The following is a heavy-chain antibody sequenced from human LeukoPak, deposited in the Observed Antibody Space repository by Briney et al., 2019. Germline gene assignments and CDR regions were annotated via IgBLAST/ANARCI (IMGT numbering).Heavy chain of an antibody. V-gene: IGHV4-39*01. J-gene: IGHJ4*02. D-gene: IGHD3-10*01. Sequence: PSETLSLTCTVSGGSVSSTTYSWSWTRQPPGKGLEWIASINYSGSTYYNPSLKSRVTISVDTSENQFSLKLSSVTAADTAVYYCARYVVYGSGKYYFDYWGQGTLVTVSS. CDR1: GGSVSSTTYS. CDR2: INYSGST. CDR3: ARYVVYGSGKYYFDY.